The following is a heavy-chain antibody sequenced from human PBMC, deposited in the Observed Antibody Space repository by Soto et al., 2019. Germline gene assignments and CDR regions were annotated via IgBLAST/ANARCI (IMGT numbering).Heavy chain of an antibody. J-gene: IGHJ4*02. V-gene: IGHV1-3*01. D-gene: IGHD1-26*01. CDR3: ARDVAATGY. CDR2: INAGNGNT. Sequence: QVQLVQSGAEVKKPGASVKVSCKASGYTFTSYAMHWVRQAPGQRLEWMGWINAGNGNTKYSQKFQGRVTITRDTSARSAYMELSSLRSEDTAVYYCARDVAATGYWGQGTLVTVSS. CDR1: GYTFTSYA.